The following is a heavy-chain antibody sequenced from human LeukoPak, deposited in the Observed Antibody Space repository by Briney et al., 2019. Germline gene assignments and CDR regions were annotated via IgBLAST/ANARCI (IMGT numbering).Heavy chain of an antibody. CDR1: GFTFGSYD. J-gene: IGHJ4*02. CDR2: ISYDGSDK. Sequence: TGGSLRLSCAASGFTFGSYDLNWARQAPGKGLEWVAPISYDGSDKYYADSVKGRFTISRDNSKKTLYLQMNSLRIEDTAVYYCARVFQSYSFGYWGQGTLVTVSS. CDR3: ARVFQSYSFGY. D-gene: IGHD1-26*01. V-gene: IGHV3-30-3*01.